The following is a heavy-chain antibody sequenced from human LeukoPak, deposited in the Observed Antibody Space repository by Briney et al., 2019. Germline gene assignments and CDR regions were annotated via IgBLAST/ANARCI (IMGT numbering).Heavy chain of an antibody. CDR1: GFTFSSYE. D-gene: IGHD2-15*01. J-gene: IGHJ4*02. Sequence: GGSLRLSCAASGFTFSSYEMNWVRQAPGKGLEWVAGISGSGGTTIYSDMVKGRFIISRDNSESTLYLQMNSLRAEDTAIYYCAKDTIVVMIAPTRGFDYWGQGVLVTVSS. V-gene: IGHV3-23*01. CDR2: ISGSGGTT. CDR3: AKDTIVVMIAPTRGFDY.